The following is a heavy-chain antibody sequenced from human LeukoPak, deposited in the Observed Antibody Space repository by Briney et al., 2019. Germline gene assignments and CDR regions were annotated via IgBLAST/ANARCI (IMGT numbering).Heavy chain of an antibody. D-gene: IGHD2-2*01. CDR1: GGSIGNFY. V-gene: IGHV4-59*01. CDR3: ARAASLDY. Sequence: SETLSLTCTVSGGSIGNFYWNWIRQSPGKGLEWIGYIYYSGTTNYNPSLKSRVTISLGMSSNQFPLRRESVTAADTAVYYCARAASLDYWGQGNPGQRLL. CDR2: IYYSGTT. J-gene: IGHJ4*02.